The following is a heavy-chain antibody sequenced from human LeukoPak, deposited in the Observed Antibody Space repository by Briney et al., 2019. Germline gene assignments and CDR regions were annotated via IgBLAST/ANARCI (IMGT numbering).Heavy chain of an antibody. CDR1: GGSISSYY. CDR3: AREIGDSRGYYYVFDY. Sequence: PSETLSLTCTVSGGSISSYYWSWIRQAPGKGLEWIGYIYYSGSTNYNPSLKSRVTISVDTSKNQFSLKLSSVTAADTAVYYCAREIGDSRGYYYVFDYWGKGTLVTVSS. D-gene: IGHD3-22*01. J-gene: IGHJ4*02. V-gene: IGHV4-59*01. CDR2: IYYSGST.